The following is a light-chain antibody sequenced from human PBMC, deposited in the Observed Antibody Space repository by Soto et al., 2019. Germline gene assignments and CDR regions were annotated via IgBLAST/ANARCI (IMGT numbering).Light chain of an antibody. J-gene: IGKJ1*01. Sequence: EIVLTHSPGTLSLSPCERATLSCSASQSVSNNYLAWYQQKPGQAPRLLIYGASNRATGIPDRFSGSGSGTDFTLTISRLEPEDFAVYYCQQYGSTRWTFGQGTKVDI. V-gene: IGKV3-20*01. CDR2: GAS. CDR1: QSVSNNY. CDR3: QQYGSTRWT.